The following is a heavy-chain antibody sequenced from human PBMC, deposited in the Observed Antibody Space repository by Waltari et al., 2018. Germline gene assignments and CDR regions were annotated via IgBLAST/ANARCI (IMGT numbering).Heavy chain of an antibody. V-gene: IGHV3-74*01. D-gene: IGHD3-3*01. CDR2: IKSDGSST. CDR3: ARDPASYYDFWSGYDAFDI. Sequence: VQLVESGGAVVQPGRSLRLSCAASGFTFSDYGMHWVRQAPGKGLVWVSRIKSDGSSTSYADSVKGRFTISRDNAKNTLYLQMNSLRAEDTAVYYCARDPASYYDFWSGYDAFDIWGQGTMVTVSS. J-gene: IGHJ3*02. CDR1: GFTFSDYG.